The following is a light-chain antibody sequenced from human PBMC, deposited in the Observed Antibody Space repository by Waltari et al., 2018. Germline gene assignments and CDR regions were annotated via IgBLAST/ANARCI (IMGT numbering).Light chain of an antibody. J-gene: IGKJ4*01. V-gene: IGKV4-1*01. CDR2: WAS. Sequence: DIVMTQSLDSLAVSLGERATINCKSSQRVLYSSNNKNYLAWYQQKPGQPPKLLIDWASTRESGVPERFSGSGSGTDFTLTISSLQAEDVAVYYCQQYYSTPLTFGGGTKVEIK. CDR3: QQYYSTPLT. CDR1: QRVLYSSNNKNY.